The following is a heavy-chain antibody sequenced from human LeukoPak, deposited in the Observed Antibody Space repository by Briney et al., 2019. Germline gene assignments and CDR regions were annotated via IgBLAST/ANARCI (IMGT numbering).Heavy chain of an antibody. CDR3: ARSYCSGGSCHVAGMDV. D-gene: IGHD2-15*01. Sequence: SETLSLTCTVSGGSISSYYWSWIRQPPGKGLEWIGYIYYSGSTNYNPSLKSQVTISVDTSKNQFSLKLNSVTAADTAVYYCARSYCSGGSCHVAGMDVWGKGTTVTVSS. CDR2: IYYSGST. J-gene: IGHJ6*04. V-gene: IGHV4-59*01. CDR1: GGSISSYY.